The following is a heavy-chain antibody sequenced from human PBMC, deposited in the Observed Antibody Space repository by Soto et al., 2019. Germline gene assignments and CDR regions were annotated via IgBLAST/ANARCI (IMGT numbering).Heavy chain of an antibody. D-gene: IGHD2-15*01. CDR2: IYHSGST. V-gene: IGHV4-30-2*01. CDR1: GGSISSGGYS. J-gene: IGHJ4*02. CDR3: ASYTVVNSFDY. Sequence: PSETLSLTCAVSGGSISSGGYSWSWIRQPPGKGLEWIGYIYHSGSTYYNPSLKSRVTISVDRSKNQFSLKLSSVTAADTAVYYCASYTVVNSFDYWGQGTLVTVSS.